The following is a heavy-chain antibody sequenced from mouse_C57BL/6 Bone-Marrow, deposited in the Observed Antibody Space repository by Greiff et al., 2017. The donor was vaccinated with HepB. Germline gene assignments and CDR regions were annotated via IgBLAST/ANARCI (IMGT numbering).Heavy chain of an antibody. CDR2: IYPRSGNT. V-gene: IGHV1-81*01. CDR3: ARGDSNYYYFDY. Sequence: VQLQESGAELARPGASVKLSCKASGYTFTSYGMSWVKQRTGQGLEWIGEIYPRSGNTYYNEKFKGKATLTADKSSSTAYMELRSLTSEDSAVYFCARGDSNYYYFDYWGQGTTLTVSS. D-gene: IGHD2-5*01. J-gene: IGHJ2*01. CDR1: GYTFTSYG.